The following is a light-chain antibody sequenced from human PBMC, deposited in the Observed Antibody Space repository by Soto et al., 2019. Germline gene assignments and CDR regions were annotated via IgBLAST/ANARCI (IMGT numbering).Light chain of an antibody. V-gene: IGKV3-15*01. CDR2: DAS. Sequence: EIAMTQSPVTLSVSPGERATLSCRASQSIRSNLAWYQQKPGQAPRLLMYDASTRATGIPARFSGRGSGTEFTLTISSLQSEDFAVYYCQPYNYWPPWTSGQGTKVDIK. J-gene: IGKJ1*01. CDR1: QSIRSN. CDR3: QPYNYWPPWT.